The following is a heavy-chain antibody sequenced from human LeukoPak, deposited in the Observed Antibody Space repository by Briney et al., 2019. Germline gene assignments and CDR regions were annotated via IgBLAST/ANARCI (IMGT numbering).Heavy chain of an antibody. V-gene: IGHV4-39*07. Sequence: KPSETLSLTCTVSGGSISSSTYYWGWIRQPPGKGLEWIGIIYYSGSSYYNPSLKSRVTISLDTSKNQFSLKLSSVTAADTAVYYCARATRYPSYYMDVWGKGTTVTVSS. CDR2: IYYSGSS. CDR1: GGSISSSTYY. J-gene: IGHJ6*03. D-gene: IGHD1-1*01. CDR3: ARATRYPSYYMDV.